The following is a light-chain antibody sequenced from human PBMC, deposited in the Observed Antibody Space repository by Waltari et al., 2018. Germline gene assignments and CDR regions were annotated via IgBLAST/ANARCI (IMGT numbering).Light chain of an antibody. J-gene: IGLJ1*01. V-gene: IGLV2-14*03. Sequence: QSALTQPASVSGSPGQSITISFTGTSSDIGAYNFVSWYQKHPGKAPKVRIYDVNNRHSGLYSRVSGSKSGNTASLTISGLQAEDEADYYCSSYTTGSTRYVFGSGTKVTVL. CDR3: SSYTTGSTRYV. CDR2: DVN. CDR1: SSDIGAYNF.